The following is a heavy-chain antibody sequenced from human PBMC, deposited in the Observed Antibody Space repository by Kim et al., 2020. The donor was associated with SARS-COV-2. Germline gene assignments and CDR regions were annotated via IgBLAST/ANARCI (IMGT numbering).Heavy chain of an antibody. J-gene: IGHJ4*02. V-gene: IGHV1-18*01. D-gene: IGHD2-15*01. CDR1: DYIFSTHG. Sequence: ASVKVSCKASDYIFSTHGITWVRQAPGQGLEWMGWISSYNGNTNYGQKFQGRVTMTTDTSTSTAYLELRSLRFDDTAVYYCASAGKVEAATLAFAYWGQGTQVTVSS. CDR3: ASAGKVEAATLAFAY. CDR2: ISSYNGNT.